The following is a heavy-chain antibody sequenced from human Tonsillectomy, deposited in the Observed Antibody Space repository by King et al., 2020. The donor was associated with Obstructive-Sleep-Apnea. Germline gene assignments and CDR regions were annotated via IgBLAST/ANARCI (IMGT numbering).Heavy chain of an antibody. D-gene: IGHD3-10*01. CDR1: GGSISGFY. Sequence: VQLQESGPGLVKPSETLSLTCSVSGGSISGFYWTWIRQPPGKGLEWIGYIYDSGSTTYNPSLPSRVPISIATSKNHFSLKLTPVTAADTAPYYCARTPPVFYYGRGPFWYFDLWGRGTLVTVSS. CDR3: ARTPPVFYYGRGPFWYFDL. CDR2: IYDSGST. V-gene: IGHV4-59*01. J-gene: IGHJ2*01.